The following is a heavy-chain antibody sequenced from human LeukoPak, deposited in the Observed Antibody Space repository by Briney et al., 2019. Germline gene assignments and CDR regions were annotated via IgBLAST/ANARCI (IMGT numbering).Heavy chain of an antibody. V-gene: IGHV1-24*01. CDR1: GYTXTELS. J-gene: IGHJ6*02. CDR2: FDPEDGET. D-gene: IGHD6-19*01. Sequence: ASVKVSCKVSGYTXTELSMHRVRQAPGKGLEWMGGFDPEDGETIYAQKFQGRVTMTEDTSTDTAYMELSSLRSEDTAVYYCATGYSSGWTLDYYYGMDVWGQGTTVTVSS. CDR3: ATGYSSGWTLDYYYGMDV.